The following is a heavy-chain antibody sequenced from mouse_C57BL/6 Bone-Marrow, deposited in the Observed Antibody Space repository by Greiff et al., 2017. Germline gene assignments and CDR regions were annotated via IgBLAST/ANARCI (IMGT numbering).Heavy chain of an antibody. CDR2: ISSGGSYT. J-gene: IGHJ3*01. D-gene: IGHD3-2*02. Sequence: DVKLVESGGDLVKPGGSLKLSCAASGFTFSSYGMSWVRQTPDKRLEWVATISSGGSYTYYPDSVKGRFPISRDNAKNTLYLQMSSLKSEDTAMYYCARRGQLRLQGFAYWGQGTLVTVSA. CDR3: ARRGQLRLQGFAY. CDR1: GFTFSSYG. V-gene: IGHV5-6*02.